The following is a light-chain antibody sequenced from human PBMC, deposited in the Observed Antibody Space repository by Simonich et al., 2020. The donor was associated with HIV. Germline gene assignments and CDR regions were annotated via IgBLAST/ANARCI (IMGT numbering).Light chain of an antibody. CDR2: GAS. CDR3: QQYNNWPSPFT. V-gene: IGKV3-15*01. Sequence: EIVMTQSPATLSVSPGERATLSCRVSQSVSSNLAWCQQKPGQAPRLLIYGASNRATGIPARFSGSWSGSQFTLTISSMQSGDFAVYYCQQYNNWPSPFTFGPGTKVDIK. J-gene: IGKJ3*01. CDR1: QSVSSN.